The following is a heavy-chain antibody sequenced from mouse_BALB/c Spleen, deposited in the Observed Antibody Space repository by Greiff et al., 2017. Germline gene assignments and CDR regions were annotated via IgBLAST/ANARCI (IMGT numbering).Heavy chain of an antibody. CDR3: ARRVIYYGSSPSYWYFDG. D-gene: IGHD1-1*01. V-gene: IGHV4-1*02. J-gene: IGHJ1*01. CDR1: GFDFSRYW. CDR2: INPDSSTI. Sequence: EVKLVESGGGLVQPGGSLKLSCAASGFDFSRYWMSWVRQAPGKGLEWIGEINPDSSTINYTPSLKDKFIISRDNAKNTLYLQMSKVRSEDTALYYCARRVIYYGSSPSYWYFDGWGAGTTVTVSS.